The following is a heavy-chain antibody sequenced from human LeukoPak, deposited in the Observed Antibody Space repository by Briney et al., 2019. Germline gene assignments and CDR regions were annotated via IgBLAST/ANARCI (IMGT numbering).Heavy chain of an antibody. CDR3: AKDRPISE. CDR2: ISYDGSNK. Sequence: QPGRSLRLSCAASGFTFSSYGMHWVRQAPGKXLEWVAVISYDGSNKYYADSVKGRFTISRDNSKNTLYLQMNSLRAEDTAVYYCAKDRPISEWGQGTLVTVSS. D-gene: IGHD2-21*01. V-gene: IGHV3-30*18. CDR1: GFTFSSYG. J-gene: IGHJ4*02.